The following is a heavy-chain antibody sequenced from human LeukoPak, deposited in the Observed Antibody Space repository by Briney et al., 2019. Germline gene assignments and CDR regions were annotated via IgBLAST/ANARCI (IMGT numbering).Heavy chain of an antibody. Sequence: GASVKVSCKASGYTFTGYYLHWVRQAPGQGLEWMGWINPNSGGTNYAQKFQGRVTMTRDTSISTAYMELSRLRSDDTAVYYCAREPWPAWAFDIWGQGTMVTVSS. CDR1: GYTFTGYY. D-gene: IGHD5-24*01. CDR3: AREPWPAWAFDI. V-gene: IGHV1-2*02. CDR2: INPNSGGT. J-gene: IGHJ3*02.